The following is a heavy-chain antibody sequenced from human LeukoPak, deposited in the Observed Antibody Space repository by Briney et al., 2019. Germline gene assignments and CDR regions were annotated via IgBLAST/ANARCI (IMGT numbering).Heavy chain of an antibody. Sequence: SETLSLTCTVSDGSVSSGSYYWNWIRQPPGKGLEWIGYIYYSGSTNYNPSLNSRVTISLDTSKNQFSLKLSSVTAADTAVFYCARGYSSIRGWFDPWGQGTPVTVSS. CDR3: ARGYSSIRGWFDP. J-gene: IGHJ5*02. D-gene: IGHD6-13*01. CDR1: DGSVSSGSYY. CDR2: IYYSGST. V-gene: IGHV4-61*01.